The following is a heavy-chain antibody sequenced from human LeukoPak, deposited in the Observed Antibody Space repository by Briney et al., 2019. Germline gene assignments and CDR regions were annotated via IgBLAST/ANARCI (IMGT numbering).Heavy chain of an antibody. V-gene: IGHV3-23*01. CDR1: GFTFSSYA. J-gene: IGHJ4*02. D-gene: IGHD6-19*01. CDR3: ANNHGSSGHTY. CDR2: ISGSGGST. Sequence: GGSLRFSCAASGFTFSSYAMSWVRQAPGKGLEWVSAISGSGGSTYYADSVKGRFTISRDNSKNTLYLQMNSLRAEDTAVYYCANNHGSSGHTYWGQGTLVTVSS.